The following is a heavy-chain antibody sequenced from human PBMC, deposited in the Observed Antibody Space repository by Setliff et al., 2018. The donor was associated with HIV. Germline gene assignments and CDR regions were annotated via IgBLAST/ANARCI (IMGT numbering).Heavy chain of an antibody. CDR1: GGSISSHC. Sequence: KPSETLSLTCTVSGGSISSHCWSWIRQSPGKALEWIGYIYASGSTKYNPSLKSRVTISADTSKNQFSLNLSSVTAAETAVYYCARVGYHGSGRYSFDYWGQGTLVTVSS. CDR2: IYASGST. J-gene: IGHJ4*02. D-gene: IGHD3-10*01. CDR3: ARVGYHGSGRYSFDY. V-gene: IGHV4-4*08.